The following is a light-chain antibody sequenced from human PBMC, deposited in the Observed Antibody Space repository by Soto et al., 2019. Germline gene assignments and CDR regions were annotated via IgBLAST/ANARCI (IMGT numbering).Light chain of an antibody. CDR3: QHYSSYSEA. V-gene: IGKV1-5*03. J-gene: IGKJ1*01. CDR1: QTISSW. Sequence: EIHMTQSPFTLSAAPVVIVTFTSLASQTISSWLAWYQQKPGKAPKLLIYKASTLKSGVPARFSGSGSGTEFTLTIRSLQPDAFATYYCQHYSSYSEAFGQGTKVDIK. CDR2: KAS.